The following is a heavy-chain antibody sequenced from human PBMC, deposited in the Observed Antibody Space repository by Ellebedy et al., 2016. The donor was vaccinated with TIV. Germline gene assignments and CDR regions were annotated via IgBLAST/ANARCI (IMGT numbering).Heavy chain of an antibody. J-gene: IGHJ6*02. CDR2: ISTGITYI. CDR3: ARAHKPMVTHYYGVDV. D-gene: IGHD5-18*01. V-gene: IGHV3-21*01. Sequence: PGGSLRLSCAASGFTFSNYSMNWVRQAPGKGLEWVSSISTGITYIYYADSVKGRFTISRDNAKNSLYLQMNSLRAEDTAVYYCARAHKPMVTHYYGVDVWGQGTTVTVSS. CDR1: GFTFSNYS.